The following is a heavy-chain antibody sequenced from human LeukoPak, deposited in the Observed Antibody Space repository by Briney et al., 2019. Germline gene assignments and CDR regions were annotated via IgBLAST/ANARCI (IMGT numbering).Heavy chain of an antibody. Sequence: SQTLSLTCAISGDSVSSKSAAWNWIRQSPSRGLEWLGRTYYRSKWYNGYAVSVKSRITINPDTSKNQFSLQLNSVTPEDTAVYYCARDLQLWATRDTRGGAQVGYWGQGTLVTVSS. J-gene: IGHJ4*02. V-gene: IGHV6-1*01. CDR3: ARDLQLWATRDTRGGAQVGY. CDR1: GDSVSSKSAA. D-gene: IGHD5-18*01. CDR2: TYYRSKWYN.